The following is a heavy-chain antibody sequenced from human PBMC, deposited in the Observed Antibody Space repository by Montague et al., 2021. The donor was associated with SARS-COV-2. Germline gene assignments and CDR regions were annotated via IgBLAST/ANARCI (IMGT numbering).Heavy chain of an antibody. J-gene: IGHJ4*02. D-gene: IGHD4-17*01. V-gene: IGHV4-59*02. CDR3: ARENTVTTFGGPYYIDS. CDR2: IYDSGST. CDR1: GSSVRSYY. Sequence: SETLSLTCIVSGSSVRSYYWSWIRQPPGKGLEWIGYIYDSGSTNYNPSLKSRVTISVDTSKNQFSLKLSSVTAADTAVYYCARENTVTTFGGPYYIDSWGQGPRVTVSA.